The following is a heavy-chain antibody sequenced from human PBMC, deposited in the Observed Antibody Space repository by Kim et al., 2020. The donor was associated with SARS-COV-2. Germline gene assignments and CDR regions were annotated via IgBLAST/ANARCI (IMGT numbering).Heavy chain of an antibody. CDR3: VKEDRAYDSSGYSHLFDY. V-gene: IGHV3-23*01. D-gene: IGHD3-22*01. CDR1: GFTFSSYA. CDR2: VSGSGGST. Sequence: GGSLRLSCAASGFTFSSYAMSWVRQAPGKGLEWVSAVSGSGGSTYYADSVKGRFTISRDNSKNTLYLQMNSLRAEDTAVYYCVKEDRAYDSSGYSHLFDYWGQGTLVTVSS. J-gene: IGHJ4*02.